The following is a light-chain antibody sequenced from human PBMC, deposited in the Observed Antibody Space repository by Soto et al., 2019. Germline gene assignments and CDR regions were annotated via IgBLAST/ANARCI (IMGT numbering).Light chain of an antibody. J-gene: IGLJ2*01. Sequence: QSVLTQPPSASGSPGQSVTISCTGTSRDVGGYNFVSWYQQHPGKAPKVLIFEVTQRPSGVPDRFSGSKSGNMASLTVSGLQAEDEADYYCSSYAGSDNAVVFGGGTQLTVL. CDR3: SSYAGSDNAVV. CDR2: EVT. CDR1: SRDVGGYNF. V-gene: IGLV2-8*01.